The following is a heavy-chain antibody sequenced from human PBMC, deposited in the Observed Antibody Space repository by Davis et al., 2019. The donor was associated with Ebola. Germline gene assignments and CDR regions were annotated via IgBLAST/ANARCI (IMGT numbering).Heavy chain of an antibody. CDR2: IIPIFGTA. CDR1: GGTFSSYA. V-gene: IGHV1-69*13. D-gene: IGHD5-12*01. Sequence: SVKVSCKASGGTFSSYAISWVRQAPGQGLEWMGGIIPIFGTANYAQKFQGRVTITADESTSTAYMELSSLRSEDTAVYYCARGVATIYGMDVWGQGTTVTVSS. J-gene: IGHJ6*02. CDR3: ARGVATIYGMDV.